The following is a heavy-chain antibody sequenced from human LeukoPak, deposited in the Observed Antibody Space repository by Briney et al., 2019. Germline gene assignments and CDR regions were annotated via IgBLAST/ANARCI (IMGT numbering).Heavy chain of an antibody. CDR1: GFTFSDYY. CDR3: ARAPREVRGVIRGDY. D-gene: IGHD3-10*01. V-gene: IGHV3-11*01. CDR2: ISSSGSTI. J-gene: IGHJ4*02. Sequence: GGSLRLSCAASGFTFSDYYMSWIRQAPGKGLEWVSYISSSGSTIYYADSVKGRFTISRDNAKNSLYLQMNSLRAEDTAVYYCARAPREVRGVIRGDYWGQGTLVTVSS.